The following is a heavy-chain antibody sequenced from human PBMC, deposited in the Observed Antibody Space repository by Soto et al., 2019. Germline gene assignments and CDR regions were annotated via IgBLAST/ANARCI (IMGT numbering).Heavy chain of an antibody. CDR3: ARGRYCLTGRCFPNWFDS. CDR1: GDSISTVDCF. D-gene: IGHD2-15*01. CDR2: IYKSTTT. J-gene: IGHJ5*01. Sequence: PSETLSLTXSVSGDSISTVDCFWAWIRQPPGQALEYIGYIYKSTTTYYNPSFESRVAISLDTSKSQFSLTVTSVTAADTAVYFCARGRYCLTGRCFPNWFDSWGQGTLVTV. V-gene: IGHV4-30-4*01.